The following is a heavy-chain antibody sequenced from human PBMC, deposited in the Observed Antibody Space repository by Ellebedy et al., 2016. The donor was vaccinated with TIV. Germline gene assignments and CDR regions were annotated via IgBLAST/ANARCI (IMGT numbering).Heavy chain of an antibody. V-gene: IGHV3-64D*06. Sequence: GESLKISCSASGFTFSTYAIHWVRQAPGAGLEYVSGISSNGRSTYYPDSMKGRFTISRDNSKNTLYLQVSSLRAEDTAVYYCVKDVGPIVSTVFDYWGQGILVTVSS. D-gene: IGHD5/OR15-5a*01. CDR3: VKDVGPIVSTVFDY. CDR1: GFTFSTYA. CDR2: ISSNGRST. J-gene: IGHJ4*02.